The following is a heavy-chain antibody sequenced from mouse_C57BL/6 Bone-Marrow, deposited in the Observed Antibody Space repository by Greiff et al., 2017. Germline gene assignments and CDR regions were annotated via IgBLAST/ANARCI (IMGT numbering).Heavy chain of an antibody. CDR3: ARGGGNYGSSPAWFAY. V-gene: IGHV5-16*01. J-gene: IGHJ3*01. Sequence: DVQLVESEGGLVQPGSSMKLSCTASGFTFSDYYMAWVRQVPEKGLEWVANINYDGSSTYYLDSLKSRFIISRDNAKNILYLQMSSLKSEDTATYYWARGGGNYGSSPAWFAYWGQGTLVTVSA. CDR1: GFTFSDYY. D-gene: IGHD1-1*01. CDR2: INYDGSST.